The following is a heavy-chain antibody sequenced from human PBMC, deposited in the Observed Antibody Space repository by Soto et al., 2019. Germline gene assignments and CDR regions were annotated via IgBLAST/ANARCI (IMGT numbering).Heavy chain of an antibody. Sequence: QVQLVESGGGVVQPGRSLIVSCAASGHTFSSYGMHWVRQAPGKGLEWVAAISYDGRNKNYADSVEGRFTISRDNSKNRLNVQMNSLRAEDTAVYYCAKDTYCHDSSGYYTFDYWGQGTLVTVSS. D-gene: IGHD3-22*01. V-gene: IGHV3-30*18. CDR3: AKDTYCHDSSGYYTFDY. CDR2: ISYDGRNK. CDR1: GHTFSSYG. J-gene: IGHJ4*02.